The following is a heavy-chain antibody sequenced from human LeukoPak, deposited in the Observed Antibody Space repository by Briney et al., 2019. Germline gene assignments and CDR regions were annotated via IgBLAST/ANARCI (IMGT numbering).Heavy chain of an antibody. J-gene: IGHJ3*02. CDR2: VFYSGST. V-gene: IGHV4-39*01. CDR3: ARWPQLYRAFDI. Sequence: SETLSPTCIVSGGSISNSNYYWGWIRQPPGKGLEWIGSVFYSGSTYYNPSLKSRVTISVDTSENQFSLKLSSVTAADTAVYYCARWPQLYRAFDIWGQGTMVTVSS. CDR1: GGSISNSNYY. D-gene: IGHD2-2*02.